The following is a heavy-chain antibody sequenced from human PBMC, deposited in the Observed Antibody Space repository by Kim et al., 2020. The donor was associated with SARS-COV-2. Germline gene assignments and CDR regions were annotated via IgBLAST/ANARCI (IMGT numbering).Heavy chain of an antibody. D-gene: IGHD3-22*01. CDR1: GGSISSGGYY. J-gene: IGHJ4*02. Sequence: SETLSLTCTVSGGSISSGGYYWSWIRQHPGKGLEWIGYIYYSGSTYYNPSLKSRVTISVDTSKNQFSLKLSSVTAADTAVYYCARGQGLITMIVVVVGASDYWGQGTLVTVSS. V-gene: IGHV4-31*03. CDR3: ARGQGLITMIVVVVGASDY. CDR2: IYYSGST.